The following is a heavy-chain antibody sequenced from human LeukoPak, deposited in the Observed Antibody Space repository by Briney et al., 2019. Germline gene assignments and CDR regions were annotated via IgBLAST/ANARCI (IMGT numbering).Heavy chain of an antibody. D-gene: IGHD2-8*01. Sequence: GGSLRLSCATSGFSFSNAWMNWVRQAPGRGPEWVANVNRDGSERYYLDSVKGRFTISKDNAKNSLYLQMNSLRAEDTALYHCARNNAMDVWGQGTTVIVSS. J-gene: IGHJ6*02. CDR3: ARNNAMDV. V-gene: IGHV3-7*03. CDR1: GFSFSNAW. CDR2: VNRDGSER.